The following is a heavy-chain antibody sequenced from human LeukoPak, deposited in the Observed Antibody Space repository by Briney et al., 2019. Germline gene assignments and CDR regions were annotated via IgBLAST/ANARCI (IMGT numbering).Heavy chain of an antibody. D-gene: IGHD6-19*01. Sequence: GASVKVSCKASGGTFSSYAISWVRQAPGQGLEWMGGIIPIFGTANYAQKFQGRVTITADESTSTAYMELSSLRAEDTAVYYCAREGSSGWHEDYYFDYWGQGTLVTVSS. CDR1: GGTFSSYA. V-gene: IGHV1-69*01. CDR3: AREGSSGWHEDYYFDY. J-gene: IGHJ4*02. CDR2: IIPIFGTA.